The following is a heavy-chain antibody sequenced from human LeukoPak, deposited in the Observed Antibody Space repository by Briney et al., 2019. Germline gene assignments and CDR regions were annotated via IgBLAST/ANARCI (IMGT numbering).Heavy chain of an antibody. CDR1: GFTFSSYW. D-gene: IGHD6-13*01. Sequence: GGSLRLSCAASGFTFSSYWMHWVRQAPGKGLVWVSRISDGGSTTTCADSVKGRFTISRDNAKNSLYLQMNSLRAEDTAVYYCAREIAAAATRDFDYWGQGTLVTVSS. CDR2: ISDGGSTT. CDR3: AREIAAAATRDFDY. V-gene: IGHV3-74*01. J-gene: IGHJ4*02.